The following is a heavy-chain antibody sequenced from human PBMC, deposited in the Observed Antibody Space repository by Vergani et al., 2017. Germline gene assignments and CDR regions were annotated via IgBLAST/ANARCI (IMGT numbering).Heavy chain of an antibody. CDR2: IKQDGSEK. CDR3: ARDFGVVISWFDP. D-gene: IGHD3-3*01. CDR1: GFTFSSYW. J-gene: IGHJ5*02. V-gene: IGHV3-7*01. Sequence: VQLVESGGGVVQPGRSLRLSCAGSGFTFSSYWMSWVRQAPGKGLEWVANIKQDGSEKYYMDSVKGRFTISRDNAKNSLYLQMNSLRAEDTAVYYCARDFGVVISWFDPWGQGTLVTVSS.